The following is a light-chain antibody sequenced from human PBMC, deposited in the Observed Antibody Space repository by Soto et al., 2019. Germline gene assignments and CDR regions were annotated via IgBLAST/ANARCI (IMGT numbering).Light chain of an antibody. J-gene: IGLJ1*01. CDR1: SSDVGNYNL. V-gene: IGLV2-23*01. CDR3: CSFARVSSYV. Sequence: QSVLTQPASVSGSPGQSITISCTGTSSDVGNYNLVSWYQQHPGKAPKLIISEGSERPSGVSTRFSGSKSGNTASLTISGLQAEDEADYYCCSFARVSSYVFGTGTKVTAL. CDR2: EGS.